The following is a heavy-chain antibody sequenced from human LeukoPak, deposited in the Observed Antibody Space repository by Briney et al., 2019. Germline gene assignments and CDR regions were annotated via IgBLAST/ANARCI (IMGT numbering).Heavy chain of an antibody. D-gene: IGHD2-21*02. CDR1: GYSFTSYW. CDR3: ARPAPYCGGDCYFDY. V-gene: IGHV5-51*01. Sequence: GESLKISCKGFGYSFTSYWIGWVRQMPGKGLEWMGIIYPGDSDTRYSPSFQGQVTISADKSISTAYLQWSSLKASDTAMYYCARPAPYCGGDCYFDYWGQGTLVTVSS. CDR2: IYPGDSDT. J-gene: IGHJ4*02.